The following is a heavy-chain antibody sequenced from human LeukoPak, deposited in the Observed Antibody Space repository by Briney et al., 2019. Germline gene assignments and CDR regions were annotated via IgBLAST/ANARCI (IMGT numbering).Heavy chain of an antibody. CDR1: GFTFRNYG. J-gene: IGHJ4*02. V-gene: IGHV3-30*03. Sequence: GGSLRLSCAASGFTFRNYGMQWVRQTPGKGLEWVTLISYDGNDKNYADSLKGRFSISRDNSKNTLYLQMNSLRAEDTAVYYCASLRSGSGTFYNDYWGQGTLVTVSS. D-gene: IGHD3-10*01. CDR2: ISYDGNDK. CDR3: ASLRSGSGTFYNDY.